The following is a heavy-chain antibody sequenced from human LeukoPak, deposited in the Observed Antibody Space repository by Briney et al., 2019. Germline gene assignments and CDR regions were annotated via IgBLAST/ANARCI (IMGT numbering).Heavy chain of an antibody. J-gene: IGHJ6*03. D-gene: IGHD3-9*01. Sequence: TGGSLRLSCAASGFTFSSYAMHWVRQAPGKGLEWVAVISYDGSNKYYADSVKGRFTISRDNSKNTLYLQMNSLRAEDTAMYYCARVHYDILTGYPAYYMDVWGKGTTVTVSS. V-gene: IGHV3-30*04. CDR1: GFTFSSYA. CDR2: ISYDGSNK. CDR3: ARVHYDILTGYPAYYMDV.